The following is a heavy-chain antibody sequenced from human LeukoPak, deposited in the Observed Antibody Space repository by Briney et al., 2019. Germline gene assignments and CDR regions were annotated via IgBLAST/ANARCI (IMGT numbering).Heavy chain of an antibody. V-gene: IGHV3-23*01. D-gene: IGHD2-15*01. Sequence: GGSLRLSCAASGFTFSSYAMSWVRQAPGKGLEWVSAISGSGGSTYYADSVKGRFTISRDNSKNTLYLQMNSLRAEDTAVYYCATVGSHVRLPEGFDYWGQGTLVTVSS. CDR3: ATVGSHVRLPEGFDY. CDR2: ISGSGGST. J-gene: IGHJ4*02. CDR1: GFTFSSYA.